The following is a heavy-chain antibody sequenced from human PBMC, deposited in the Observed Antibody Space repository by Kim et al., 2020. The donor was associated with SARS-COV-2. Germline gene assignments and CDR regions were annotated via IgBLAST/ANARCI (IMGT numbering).Heavy chain of an antibody. CDR1: GFTFSSYW. D-gene: IGHD2-2*01. CDR3: ARDLYPGCSSTSCYFWKNNWFDP. Sequence: GGSLRLSCAASGFTFSSYWMHWVRQAPGKGLVWVSRINSDGSSTSYADSVKGRFTISRDNAKNTLYLQMNSLRAEDTAVYYCARDLYPGCSSTSCYFWKNNWFDPWGQGTLVTVSS. J-gene: IGHJ5*02. CDR2: INSDGSST. V-gene: IGHV3-74*01.